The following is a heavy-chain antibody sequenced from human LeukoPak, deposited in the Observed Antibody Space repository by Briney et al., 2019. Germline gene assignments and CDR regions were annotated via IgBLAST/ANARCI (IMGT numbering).Heavy chain of an antibody. CDR2: IRHDGINK. Sequence: GGSLRLSCAASGFTFSTYGMYWVRQAPGKGLEWVAFIRHDGINKYYGDSVMGRFSISGDNSKNTIYLQMNSLRDEDTAVYYCAKRPAPGTYHMEVWGRGTTVTVSS. V-gene: IGHV3-30*02. J-gene: IGHJ6*03. CDR1: GFTFSTYG. CDR3: AKRPAPGTYHMEV.